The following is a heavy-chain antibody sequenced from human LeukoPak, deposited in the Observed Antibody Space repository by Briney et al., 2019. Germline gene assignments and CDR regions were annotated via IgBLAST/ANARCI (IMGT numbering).Heavy chain of an antibody. V-gene: IGHV3-74*01. J-gene: IGHJ5*02. CDR2: ISSGGSST. CDR3: ARVEMASQFDP. CDR1: GFTFSSYW. D-gene: IGHD5-24*01. Sequence: GGSLRLSCAASGFTFSSYWMHWVRQAPGKGLVWVSRISSGGSSTSYADSVKGRFTISRDNAKNTLYLQMNSLRAEDTAVYYCARVEMASQFDPWGQGTLVTVSS.